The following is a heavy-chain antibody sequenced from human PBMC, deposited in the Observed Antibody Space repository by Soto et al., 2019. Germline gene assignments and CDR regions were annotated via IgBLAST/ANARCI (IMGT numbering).Heavy chain of an antibody. CDR2: IAYHGSNK. V-gene: IGHV3-30*18. Sequence: QVQLVESGGAVVQPGKSLSLSCAASGFTFSSYGMYWVRQAPGKALEWVAAIAYHGSNKYHGDSVKGRFTISRDNSKNTLYLQMNSLRVEDTAVYYFAKDIVRYTYGACDYWGQGALVTVSS. D-gene: IGHD5-18*01. CDR3: AKDIVRYTYGACDY. J-gene: IGHJ4*02. CDR1: GFTFSSYG.